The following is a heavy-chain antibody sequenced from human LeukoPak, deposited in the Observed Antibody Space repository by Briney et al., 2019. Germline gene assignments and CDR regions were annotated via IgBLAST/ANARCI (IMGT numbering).Heavy chain of an antibody. CDR3: ARGILVVAATLHYRSYYFDY. Sequence: SETLSLTCTVSGYSISSGYYWGWIRQPPGKGLEWIGSIYHSGSTYYNPSLKSRVTISVDTSKNQFSLKLSSVTAADTAVYYCARGILVVAATLHYRSYYFDYWGQGTLVTVSS. CDR1: GYSISSGYY. CDR2: IYHSGST. V-gene: IGHV4-38-2*02. D-gene: IGHD2-15*01. J-gene: IGHJ4*02.